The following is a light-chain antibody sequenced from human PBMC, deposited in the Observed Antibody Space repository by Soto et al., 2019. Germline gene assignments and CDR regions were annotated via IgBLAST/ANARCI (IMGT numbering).Light chain of an antibody. V-gene: IGKV1-39*01. J-gene: IGKJ1*01. CDR3: QQSYSTPQT. CDR2: AAS. CDR1: QSISSY. Sequence: DIQMTQSPSSLSASVGDRVTITCRASQSISSYLNWYQQKPGKAPKLLIYAASSLQSGVPSRFSGSGSGTYFTLTIISLQPEDFATYDCQQSYSTPQTFGQETKVEIK.